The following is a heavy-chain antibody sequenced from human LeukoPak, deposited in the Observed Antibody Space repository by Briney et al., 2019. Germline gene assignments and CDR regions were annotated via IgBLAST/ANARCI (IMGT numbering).Heavy chain of an antibody. CDR3: ARGYVDYGDKWFDP. D-gene: IGHD4-17*01. CDR2: IIPIFGTA. Sequence: SVKVSCKASGGTFSSYAISWVRQAPGQGLEWMGGIIPIFGTANYAQKFQGRVTITTDESTSTAYMELSSLRSEDKAVYYCARGYVDYGDKWFDPWGQGTLVTVSS. V-gene: IGHV1-69*05. J-gene: IGHJ5*02. CDR1: GGTFSSYA.